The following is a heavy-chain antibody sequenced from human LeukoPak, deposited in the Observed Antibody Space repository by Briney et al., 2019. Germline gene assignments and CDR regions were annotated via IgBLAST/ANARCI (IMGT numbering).Heavy chain of an antibody. Sequence: PRGSLRLSCAASGFTFSSYSMNWVRQAPGKGLEWVSSISSSSSYIYYADSVKGRFTISRDNAKNSLYLQMNSLRAEDTAVYYCARDRNGDRRIDYWGQGTLVTVSS. J-gene: IGHJ4*02. V-gene: IGHV3-21*01. CDR3: ARDRNGDRRIDY. CDR2: ISSSSSYI. D-gene: IGHD4-17*01. CDR1: GFTFSSYS.